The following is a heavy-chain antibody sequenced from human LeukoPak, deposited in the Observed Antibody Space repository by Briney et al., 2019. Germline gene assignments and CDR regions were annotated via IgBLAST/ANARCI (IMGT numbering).Heavy chain of an antibody. CDR2: ISCSGGTK. V-gene: IGHV3-48*03. CDR1: GFTFSTYE. Sequence: PGGSLRLSCAASGFTFSTYEINWVRQAPGKGLEWLSYISCSGGTKYYADPVKGRFTISRDNAKNSLYLHMNSLRAEDTAVYYCARGARGYTCGRFDYWGQGTLVTVSS. CDR3: ARGARGYTCGRFDY. D-gene: IGHD5-12*01. J-gene: IGHJ4*02.